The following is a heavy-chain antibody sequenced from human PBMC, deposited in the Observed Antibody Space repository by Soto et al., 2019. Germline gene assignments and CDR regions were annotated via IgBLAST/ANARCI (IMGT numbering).Heavy chain of an antibody. CDR2: ISGSGGST. V-gene: IGHV3-23*01. Sequence: QLGGSLRLSCAASGFTFSSYAMSWVRQAPGKGLEWVSAISGSGGSTYYADSVKGRFTISRDNSKNTLYLQMNSLRAEDTAVYYCAKSATRITMVRGATEARTFDYWGQGTLVTVSS. CDR3: AKSATRITMVRGATEARTFDY. D-gene: IGHD3-10*01. CDR1: GFTFSSYA. J-gene: IGHJ4*02.